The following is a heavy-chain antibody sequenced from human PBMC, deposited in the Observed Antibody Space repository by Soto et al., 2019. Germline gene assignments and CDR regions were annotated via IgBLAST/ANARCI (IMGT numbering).Heavy chain of an antibody. CDR3: ARHRTGTTNYYYYMDV. CDR1: GGSISSYY. Sequence: SETLSLTCTVSGGSISSYYWSWIRQPPGKGLEWIGYIYYSGSTNYNPSLKSRVTISVDTSKNQFSLKLSSVTAADTAVYYCARHRTGTTNYYYYMDVWGKGTTVTVSS. CDR2: IYYSGST. J-gene: IGHJ6*03. V-gene: IGHV4-59*08. D-gene: IGHD1-7*01.